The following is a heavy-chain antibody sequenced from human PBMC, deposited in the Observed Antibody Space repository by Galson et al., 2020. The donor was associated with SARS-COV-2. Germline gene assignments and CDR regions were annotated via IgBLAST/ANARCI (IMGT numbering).Heavy chain of an antibody. CDR2: LWYDGNNK. CDR3: AKDAGSGSYTTYYFDH. V-gene: IGHV3-33*06. CDR1: GFTLSDHA. Sequence: GESLKISCRVSGFTLSDHAMHCVRQAPGKGLEWVALLWYDGNNKYYEDSVRGRFTISRDNSKNTLYLEMNSLRAEDTAVYYCAKDAGSGSYTTYYFDHWGQGNLVTVSS. D-gene: IGHD1-26*01. J-gene: IGHJ4*02.